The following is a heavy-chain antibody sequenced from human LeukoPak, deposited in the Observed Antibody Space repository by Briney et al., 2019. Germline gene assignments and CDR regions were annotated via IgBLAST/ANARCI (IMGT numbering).Heavy chain of an antibody. D-gene: IGHD6-19*01. CDR1: GGSFSGYY. CDR2: INHSGST. Sequence: SETLSLTCAVYGGSFSGYYWSWIRQPPGKGLEWIGEINHSGSTNYNPSLKSRVTISVDTSKNQFSLKLSSVTAVDTAVYYCARGYRIAVAGFPFDYWGQGTLVTVSS. J-gene: IGHJ4*02. V-gene: IGHV4-34*01. CDR3: ARGYRIAVAGFPFDY.